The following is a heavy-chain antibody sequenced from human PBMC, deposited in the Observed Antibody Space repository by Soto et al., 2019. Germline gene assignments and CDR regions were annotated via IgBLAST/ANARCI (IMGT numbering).Heavy chain of an antibody. J-gene: IGHJ5*02. V-gene: IGHV3-23*01. Sequence: GGSLRLSCASSGFTFISYAMSWVRQAPGKGLEWVSAISGSGGSTYYADSVKGRFTISRDNSKNTLYLQMNSLRAEDTAVYYCAKEPTQWLVTWFDPWGQGTLVTVSS. CDR3: AKEPTQWLVTWFDP. D-gene: IGHD6-19*01. CDR1: GFTFISYA. CDR2: ISGSGGST.